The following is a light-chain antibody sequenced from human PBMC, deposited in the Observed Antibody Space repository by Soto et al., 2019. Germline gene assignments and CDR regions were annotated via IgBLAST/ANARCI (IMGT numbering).Light chain of an antibody. CDR1: QSFRGL. CDR2: DAY. CDR3: QQRHMWPIK. V-gene: IGKV3-11*01. J-gene: IGKJ5*01. Sequence: EVVLTQSPVTLSLSPVERATLSCRASQSFRGLLAWYQQKPGQAPRLLSYDAYNRATGIPPRFSGSGSGTDFTLTISSLEPEDSAVYYCQQRHMWPIKFGQGTRLEIK.